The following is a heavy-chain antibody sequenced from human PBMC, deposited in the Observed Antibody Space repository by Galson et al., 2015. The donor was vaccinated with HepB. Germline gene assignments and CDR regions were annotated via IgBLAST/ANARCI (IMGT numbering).Heavy chain of an antibody. CDR3: ARGRYSNSCPDY. CDR2: ISGYSSNT. J-gene: IGHJ4*02. D-gene: IGHD6-6*01. V-gene: IGHV1-18*01. CDR1: GYSYSNYG. Sequence: SVKVSCKASGYSYSNYGISWVRQAPGQGLQWVGWISGYSSNTDYAQTLQGRVTMTTDISTSTAYMELRSLRSDDTAVYYCARGRYSNSCPDYWGQGTLVTFS.